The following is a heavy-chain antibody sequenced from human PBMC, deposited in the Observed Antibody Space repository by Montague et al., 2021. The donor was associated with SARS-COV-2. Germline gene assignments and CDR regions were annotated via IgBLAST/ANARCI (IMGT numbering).Heavy chain of an antibody. D-gene: IGHD2-21*01. Sequence: SETLSLTCAVYGGSFSGYSWSWIRQPPGKGLEWIGEINHSGGTNYNPSLKSRVTISVDTSKNQFSLKLSSVTAADTAVYYCARAVRWRFVVVIGIPYYYFDYWGQGTLVTVSS. CDR2: INHSGGT. CDR1: GGSFSGYS. CDR3: ARAVRWRFVVVIGIPYYYFDY. V-gene: IGHV4-34*01. J-gene: IGHJ4*02.